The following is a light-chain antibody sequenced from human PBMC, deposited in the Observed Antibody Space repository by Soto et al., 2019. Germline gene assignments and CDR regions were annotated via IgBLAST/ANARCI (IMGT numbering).Light chain of an antibody. J-gene: IGKJ2*02. Sequence: EIVLTQSPATLSLSPGERATLSCRASQSVSSYLAWYQQKPGQAPRLLIYDASNRAAGIPARFSGSGSETDFTPTISSLEPEDFAVYYCQQRSNWPLCTFGQGTKLEIK. CDR3: QQRSNWPLCT. CDR2: DAS. CDR1: QSVSSY. V-gene: IGKV3-11*01.